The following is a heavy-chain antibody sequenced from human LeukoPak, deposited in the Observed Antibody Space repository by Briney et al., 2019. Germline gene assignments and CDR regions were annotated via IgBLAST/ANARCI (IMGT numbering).Heavy chain of an antibody. J-gene: IGHJ6*03. D-gene: IGHD3-10*01. CDR3: ARETSGTYYNPLGYMDV. Sequence: PSETLSLTCTVSGGSTSIYYWTWIRQPAGKGLEWIGRIFTSGITNYNPSLKSRVTISVDTSKNQFSLNLSSVIAADTAIYYCARETSGTYYNPLGYMDVWGKGTTVTVSS. CDR2: IFTSGIT. CDR1: GGSTSIYY. V-gene: IGHV4-4*07.